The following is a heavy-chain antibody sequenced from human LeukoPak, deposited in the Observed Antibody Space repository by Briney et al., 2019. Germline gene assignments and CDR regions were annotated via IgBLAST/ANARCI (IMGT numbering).Heavy chain of an antibody. D-gene: IGHD2-2*01. CDR1: GGSTNSYY. CDR3: ARVKASSTSWTFDQ. V-gene: IGHV4-4*07. CDR2: IYSSGST. Sequence: SETLSLTCSVSGGSTNSYYWSWIRQSGGKELEWIGRIYSSGSTVYNPSLNSRLTMSIDTSKNQFSLTLKSVTATDTAVYYCARVKASSTSWTFDQWGQGALVNVSS. J-gene: IGHJ4*02.